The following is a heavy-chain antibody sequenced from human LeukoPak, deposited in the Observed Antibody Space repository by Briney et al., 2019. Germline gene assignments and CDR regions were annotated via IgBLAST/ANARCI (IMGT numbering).Heavy chain of an antibody. CDR3: ARASTVMVRDYFDY. CDR2: ISTSGST. D-gene: IGHD5-18*01. V-gene: IGHV4-4*07. Sequence: AETLSLTCTVSGGSISSYYWSWIRQPAGKGVEWIGRISTSGSTDYNPSLKSRVTMSVDTSKNQFSLKLSSVTAVDTPVYYCARASTVMVRDYFDYWGQGTLVTVSS. J-gene: IGHJ4*02. CDR1: GGSISSYY.